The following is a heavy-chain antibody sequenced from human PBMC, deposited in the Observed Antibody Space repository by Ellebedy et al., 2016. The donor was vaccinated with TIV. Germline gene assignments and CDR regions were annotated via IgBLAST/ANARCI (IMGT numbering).Heavy chain of an antibody. J-gene: IGHJ4*02. CDR1: GFTFSSYY. CDR3: ATGISGTTLDY. D-gene: IGHD1-7*01. Sequence: GESLKISXAASGFTFSSYYMSWIRQAPGKGLEWVSYISSSGSTIYYADSVKGRFTISRDNAKNSLYLQMNSLRAEDTAVYYCATGISGTTLDYWGQGTLVTVSS. CDR2: ISSSGSTI. V-gene: IGHV3-11*04.